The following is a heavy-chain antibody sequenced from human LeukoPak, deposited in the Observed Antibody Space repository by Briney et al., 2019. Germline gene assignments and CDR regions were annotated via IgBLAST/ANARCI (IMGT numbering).Heavy chain of an antibody. D-gene: IGHD3-3*01. CDR3: ARDGVIISASYWFDL. Sequence: GGSLRLSCAASGFTFNNYPLHWVRQAPGKGLEWVAVISNDGDDRHYADSVQGRLSISRDNSKNTLYLQMNSLRVEDTALYHCARDGVIISASYWFDLWGQGTLVTVSS. CDR1: GFTFNNYP. V-gene: IGHV3-30*03. J-gene: IGHJ5*02. CDR2: ISNDGDDR.